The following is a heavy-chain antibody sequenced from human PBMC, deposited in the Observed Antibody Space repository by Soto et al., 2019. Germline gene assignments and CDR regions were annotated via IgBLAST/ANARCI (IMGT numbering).Heavy chain of an antibody. Sequence: EVQLVESGGGLVQPGGSLRLSCAASGFTFNRYNMNWVRQAPGKGLEWVSSISSSSSYIFYADSVKGRFTISRDNAKNSLYLQMNSLRAEDTAVYYCAKDGYSSLGGWFDPWGQGTLVTVSS. D-gene: IGHD6-19*01. CDR3: AKDGYSSLGGWFDP. J-gene: IGHJ5*02. V-gene: IGHV3-21*04. CDR2: ISSSSSYI. CDR1: GFTFNRYN.